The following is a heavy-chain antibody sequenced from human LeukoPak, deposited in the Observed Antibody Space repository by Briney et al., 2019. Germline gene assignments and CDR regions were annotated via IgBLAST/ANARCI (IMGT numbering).Heavy chain of an antibody. CDR1: GGSISRSSYY. J-gene: IGHJ4*02. D-gene: IGHD3-9*01. Sequence: SETLSLTCTVSGGSISRSSYYWGWIRQPPGKGLEWIASIYYSGSTYYNPSLKSRVTISVDTSKNQFSLKLSSVTAADTAVYYCARGQSNYDILTGYEMWGQGTLVTVSS. V-gene: IGHV4-39*07. CDR3: ARGQSNYDILTGYEM. CDR2: IYYSGST.